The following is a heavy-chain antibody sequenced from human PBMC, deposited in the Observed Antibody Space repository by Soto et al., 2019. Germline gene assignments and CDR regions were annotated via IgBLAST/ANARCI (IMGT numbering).Heavy chain of an antibody. J-gene: IGHJ6*02. CDR1: GGSFSGYY. V-gene: IGHV4-34*01. CDR3: ARGPYDFWSGYYPHYYYYGMDV. Sequence: SETLSLTCAVYGGSFSGYYWSWIRQPPGKGLEWIGEINHSGSTNYNPSLKSRVTISVDTSKNQFSLKLSSVTAADTAVYYCARGPYDFWSGYYPHYYYYGMDVWGQGTTVTVSS. CDR2: INHSGST. D-gene: IGHD3-3*01.